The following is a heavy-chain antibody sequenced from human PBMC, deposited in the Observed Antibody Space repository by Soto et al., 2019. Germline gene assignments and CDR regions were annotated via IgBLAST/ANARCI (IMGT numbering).Heavy chain of an antibody. J-gene: IGHJ6*02. Sequence: EVQLVESGGGLVQPGGSLRLSCVASGFVFKNYEMNWVRQAPGKGLEWISYISNSGNTIYVADSMRGRFTISRDNAKNSLFLQMNSLRADDTAVYYCARDIDNRDYYYGLDVWGQGTTVTVS. CDR3: ARDIDNRDYYYGLDV. D-gene: IGHD1-20*01. CDR2: ISNSGNTI. V-gene: IGHV3-48*03. CDR1: GFVFKNYE.